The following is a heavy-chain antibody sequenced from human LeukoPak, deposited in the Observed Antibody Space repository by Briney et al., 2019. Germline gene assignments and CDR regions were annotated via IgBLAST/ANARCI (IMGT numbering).Heavy chain of an antibody. CDR1: GGTFSSYA. V-gene: IGHV1-69*05. CDR3: ARATVSTVYYYMDA. J-gene: IGHJ6*03. D-gene: IGHD4-17*01. CDR2: IIPIFGTA. Sequence: GASVKVSCKASGGTFSSYAISLVRQAPGQGLEWMGRIIPIFGTANYAQKFQGRVTITTDESTSTAYMELSSLRSEDTAVYYCARATVSTVYYYMDAWGKGTTVTVSS.